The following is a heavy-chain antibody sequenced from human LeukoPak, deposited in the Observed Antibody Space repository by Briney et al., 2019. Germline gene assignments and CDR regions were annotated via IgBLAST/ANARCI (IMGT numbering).Heavy chain of an antibody. D-gene: IGHD3-10*01. J-gene: IGHJ4*02. CDR3: ARRDYYGSGSYSN. V-gene: IGHV4-34*01. Sequence: SETLSLTCAAYGGSFSGYYWSWIRQPPGKGLEWIGEINHSGSTNYNPSLKSRVTISVDTSKNQFSLKLSSVTATDTAVYYCARRDYYGSGSYSNWGQGTLVTVSS. CDR1: GGSFSGYY. CDR2: INHSGST.